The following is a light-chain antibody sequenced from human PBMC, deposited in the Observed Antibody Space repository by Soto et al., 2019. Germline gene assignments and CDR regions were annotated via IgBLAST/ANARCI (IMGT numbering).Light chain of an antibody. CDR3: EQYNSWPPLYT. Sequence: EIVMTQSPATLSVSPGEGATLSCRASQSVSHNLAWYQQNPGQAPRLLIYGASTRATGIPTRFSGSGSGTEFTLTISSLQSEDFAVYYCEQYNSWPPLYTFGQGTKLEIK. CDR1: QSVSHN. V-gene: IGKV3-15*01. CDR2: GAS. J-gene: IGKJ2*01.